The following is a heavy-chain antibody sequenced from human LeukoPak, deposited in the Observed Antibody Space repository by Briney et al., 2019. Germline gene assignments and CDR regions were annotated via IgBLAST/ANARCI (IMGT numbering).Heavy chain of an antibody. D-gene: IGHD7-27*01. CDR1: GNYW. V-gene: IGHV3-74*01. CDR2: INSDGSWT. J-gene: IGHJ4*02. CDR3: ARAPPPLGIYFDY. Sequence: PGGSLRLSCAASGNYWMHWVRQVPGKGLVWVSHINSDGSWTSYADSVKGRFTISRDNSKNTLYLQMNSLRAEDTAVYYCARAPPPLGIYFDYWGQGTLVTVSS.